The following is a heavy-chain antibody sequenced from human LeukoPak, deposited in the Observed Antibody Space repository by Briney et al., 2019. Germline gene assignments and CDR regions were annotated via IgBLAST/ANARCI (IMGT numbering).Heavy chain of an antibody. J-gene: IGHJ4*02. V-gene: IGHV3-30*02. CDR3: ANLEDTITVTGDMEIDS. Sequence: GGSLRLSCAASGFIFSNYDMYWLRQAPGKGLEWLAFIRYDGNKTYYVDSVKGRFTISRDNCKNILYLQMNSLRAEDTAVCYFANLEDTITVTGDMEIDSWGQGPRAPVS. D-gene: IGHD1/OR15-1a*01. CDR1: GFIFSNYD. CDR2: IRYDGNKT.